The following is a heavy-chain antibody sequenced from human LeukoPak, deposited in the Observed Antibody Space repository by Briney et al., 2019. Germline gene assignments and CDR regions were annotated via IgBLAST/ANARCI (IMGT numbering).Heavy chain of an antibody. D-gene: IGHD3-3*01. CDR3: TKYNFWSGYYEY. CDR1: GGSISFYY. J-gene: IGHJ4*02. V-gene: IGHV4-59*01. CDR2: IYHGGRT. Sequence: PSETLSLTCTVSGGSISFYYWTWVRQPPGKGLEWIGHIYHGGRTGYNPSLKSRVTISLDTSRNQFSLKVDSLSPTDTALYYCTKYNFWSGYYEYWGQGILVTVSS.